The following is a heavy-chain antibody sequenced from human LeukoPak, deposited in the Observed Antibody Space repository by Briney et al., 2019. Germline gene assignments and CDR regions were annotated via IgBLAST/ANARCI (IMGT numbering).Heavy chain of an antibody. V-gene: IGHV3-48*03. J-gene: IGHJ5*02. CDR3: ARLRSKYWFDP. Sequence: GVSLRLSCAASGFTFSSYEMNWVRQAPGKGLEWVSFITSSGNTMYYADSVKGRFTISRDNAKNSLYLQMNSLRADDTAVYYCARLRSKYWFDPWGQGTLVTVSS. CDR1: GFTFSSYE. CDR2: ITSSGNTM. D-gene: IGHD4-11*01.